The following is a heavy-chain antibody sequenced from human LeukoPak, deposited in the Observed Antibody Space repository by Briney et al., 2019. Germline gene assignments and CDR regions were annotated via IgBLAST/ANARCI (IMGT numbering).Heavy chain of an antibody. V-gene: IGHV3-9*01. J-gene: IGHJ4*02. Sequence: GRSLRLSCAASGFTFDDYAMHWVRQAPAKGLEWVSGISWNSGSIGYADSVKGRFTISRDNAKNSLYLQMNSLRAEDTALYYCAKDHMVRGVKRYFDYWGQGTLVTVSS. D-gene: IGHD3-10*01. CDR3: AKDHMVRGVKRYFDY. CDR2: ISWNSGSI. CDR1: GFTFDDYA.